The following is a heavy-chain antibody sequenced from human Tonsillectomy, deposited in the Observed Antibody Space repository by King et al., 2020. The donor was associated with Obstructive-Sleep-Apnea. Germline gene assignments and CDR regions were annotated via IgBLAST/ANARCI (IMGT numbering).Heavy chain of an antibody. J-gene: IGHJ6*02. CDR3: ARQQSSYYGMDV. Sequence: QLVQSGTEVKKPGESLTISCKDSGYSFTSYWIGWVRQMPGKGLEWMGIIFPADSDTRYNPSFQGRVTLSTDKSISTAYLQWSSLKASDTAMYYCARQQSSYYGMDVWGQGTTVTVSS. V-gene: IGHV5-51*01. CDR1: GYSFTSYW. D-gene: IGHD6-19*01. CDR2: IFPADSDT.